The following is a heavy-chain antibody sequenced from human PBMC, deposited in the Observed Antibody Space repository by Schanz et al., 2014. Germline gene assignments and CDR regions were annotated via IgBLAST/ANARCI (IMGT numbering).Heavy chain of an antibody. D-gene: IGHD3-10*01. J-gene: IGHJ3*01. V-gene: IGHV3-7*01. CDR2: INQDGYDK. CDR3: ARVEGSSGSASSYRALNV. CDR1: GFTFGDYA. Sequence: EVQLVESGGGLVKPGRSLRLSCTASGFTFGDYAMSWFRQAPGKGLEWVASINQDGYDKHYVDSVEGRFTISRDNAKKSLYLQMNTLRAEDTAIYYCARVEGSSGSASSYRALNVWGQGTTVTVSS.